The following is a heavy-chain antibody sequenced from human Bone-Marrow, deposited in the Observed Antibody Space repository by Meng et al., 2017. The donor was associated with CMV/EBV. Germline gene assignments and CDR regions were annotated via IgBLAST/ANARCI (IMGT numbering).Heavy chain of an antibody. D-gene: IGHD2-2*01. V-gene: IGHV1-18*01. CDR1: GYTFNSYG. Sequence: ASVKVSCKASGYTFNSYGISWVRQAPGQGLEWMGWISAYNGNTNYAQKLQGRVTMTTDTSTSTAYMELRSLRSDDTAVYYCAREGNDCSSTSCYPFRPPTHYYGMDVCGQGTTVIVSS. CDR3: AREGNDCSSTSCYPFRPPTHYYGMDV. CDR2: ISAYNGNT. J-gene: IGHJ6*02.